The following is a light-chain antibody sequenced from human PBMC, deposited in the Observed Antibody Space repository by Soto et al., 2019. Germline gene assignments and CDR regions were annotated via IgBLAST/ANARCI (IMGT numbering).Light chain of an antibody. CDR2: GAS. CDR1: ESVSSSY. V-gene: IGKV3-20*01. Sequence: EIVLTQSPCTLSLSTGERATLSCRASESVSSSYLAWYQQKPGQAPRLLIFGASSRATGTPDRFSGSGSGTDFTLTISRLEPEDFAVYYCQQYGSSPPWTFGQGTKVDNK. CDR3: QQYGSSPPWT. J-gene: IGKJ1*01.